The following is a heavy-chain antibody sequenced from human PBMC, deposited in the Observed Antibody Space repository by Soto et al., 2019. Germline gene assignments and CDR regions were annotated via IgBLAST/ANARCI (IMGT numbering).Heavy chain of an antibody. CDR3: AKGGRQWLVTSDFNY. J-gene: IGHJ4*02. CDR1: GFTFSDYA. V-gene: IGHV3-30*18. CDR2: VSHDGRNT. D-gene: IGHD6-19*01. Sequence: VQLVESGGGVVQPGRSLRVSCAASGFTFSDYAMHWVRQAPGKGLEWVAVVSHDGRNTHYADSVKGRFSISRDSSKNTVSLEMTSLRAEDTAVYYCAKGGRQWLVTSDFNYWGQGALVTVSS.